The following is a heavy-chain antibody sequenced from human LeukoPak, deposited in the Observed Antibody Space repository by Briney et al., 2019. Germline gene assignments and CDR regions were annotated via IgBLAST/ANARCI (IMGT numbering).Heavy chain of an antibody. CDR3: ARDPEDTVVVPAAPDY. D-gene: IGHD2-2*01. CDR1: GFTFSDYY. V-gene: IGHV3-11*04. Sequence: AGGSLRLSCAASGFTFSDYYMSWIRQAPGKGLEWVSYIGPSGTTVFYADSVRGRFTISRHNAKNSLYLQMNSLRAEDTAVYYCARDPEDTVVVPAAPDYWGQGTLVTVSS. J-gene: IGHJ4*02. CDR2: IGPSGTTV.